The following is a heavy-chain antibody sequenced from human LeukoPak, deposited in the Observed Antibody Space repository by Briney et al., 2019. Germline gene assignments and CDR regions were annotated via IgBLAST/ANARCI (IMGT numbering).Heavy chain of an antibody. D-gene: IGHD3-16*01. V-gene: IGHV1-69*05. CDR1: GGTFSIYA. CDR3: ASEGATVSTFWFDP. Sequence: SVKVSCKSSGGTFSIYAISWVRQAPGQGLEWMGGFIPIFGTANYAQKFQGRVTITTDESTSTAYMELSSLRSEDTAVYYCASEGATVSTFWFDPWGQGTLVTVSS. J-gene: IGHJ5*02. CDR2: FIPIFGTA.